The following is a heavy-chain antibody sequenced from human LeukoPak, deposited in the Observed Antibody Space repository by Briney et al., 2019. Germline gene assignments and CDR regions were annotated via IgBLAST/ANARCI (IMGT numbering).Heavy chain of an antibody. CDR2: IYYSGST. CDR1: GGSISSYY. V-gene: IGHV4-59*01. CDR3: ARAYTTGTSNPTYYYYYGMDV. J-gene: IGHJ6*02. Sequence: SETLSLTCTVSGGSISSYYWSWIRQPPGKGLEWIGYIYYSGSTNYTPSLKSRVTISVDTSKNQFSLKLSSVTAADTAVYYCARAYTTGTSNPTYYYYYGMDVWGQGTTVTVSS. D-gene: IGHD1-1*01.